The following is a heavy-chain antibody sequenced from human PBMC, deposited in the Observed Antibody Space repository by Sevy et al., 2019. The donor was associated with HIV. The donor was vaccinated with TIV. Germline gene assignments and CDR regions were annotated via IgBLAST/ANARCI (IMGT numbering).Heavy chain of an antibody. V-gene: IGHV3-48*02. Sequence: GGSLRLSCAASGFTFSSYSMNWVRQAPGKGLEWVSYISSSSTIYYADSVKGRFTISRDNAKNSLYLQMNSLRDEDTAVYYCARDHRIETTVIPNYFDYWGQGTLVTVSS. D-gene: IGHD4-4*01. CDR3: ARDHRIETTVIPNYFDY. J-gene: IGHJ4*02. CDR1: GFTFSSYS. CDR2: ISSSSTI.